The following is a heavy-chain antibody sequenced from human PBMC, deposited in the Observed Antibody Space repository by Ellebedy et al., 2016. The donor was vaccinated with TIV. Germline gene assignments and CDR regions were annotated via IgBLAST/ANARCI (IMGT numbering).Heavy chain of an antibody. D-gene: IGHD6-13*01. CDR2: IDPSDSYT. CDR3: ARHGGSGYSSSWYDY. J-gene: IGHJ4*02. CDR1: GYSFTSYW. V-gene: IGHV5-10-1*01. Sequence: GESLKISXKGSGYSFTSYWISWVRQMPGKGLEWMGRIDPSDSYTNYSPSFQGHVTILADKSISTAYLQWSSLKASDTAMYYCARHGGSGYSSSWYDYWGQGTLVTVSS.